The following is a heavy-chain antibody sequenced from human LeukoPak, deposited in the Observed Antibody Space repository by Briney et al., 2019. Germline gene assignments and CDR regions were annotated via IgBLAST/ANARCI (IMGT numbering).Heavy chain of an antibody. V-gene: IGHV3-23*01. D-gene: IGHD2-15*01. Sequence: GGSLRLSCAASGFTYSTYAMSWVRQAPGKGLEWVSGISVSGGTTHYADSVKGRFTISRDNSKNTLSLQMNSLRAEDTAVYYCAKGWTKYCSGGSCYSPLYYFDYWGQGTLVTVSS. CDR1: GFTYSTYA. J-gene: IGHJ4*02. CDR3: AKGWTKYCSGGSCYSPLYYFDY. CDR2: ISVSGGTT.